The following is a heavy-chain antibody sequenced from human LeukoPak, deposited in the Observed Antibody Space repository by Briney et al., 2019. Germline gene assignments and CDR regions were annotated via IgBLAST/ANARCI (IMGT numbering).Heavy chain of an antibody. CDR3: AREYYFYHMDG. Sequence: GGSLRLSCAASGFLVSDKYMTWVRQAPGKGLEWVSLIYSDGRTYYADSVKGRCTISRDNSKNTLYLQMNSLRADDTAVYYCAREYYFYHMDGWGKGTTVTVSS. V-gene: IGHV3-53*01. J-gene: IGHJ6*03. CDR2: IYSDGRT. CDR1: GFLVSDKY.